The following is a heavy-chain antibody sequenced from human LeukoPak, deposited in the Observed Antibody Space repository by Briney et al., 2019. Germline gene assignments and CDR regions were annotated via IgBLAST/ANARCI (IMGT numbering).Heavy chain of an antibody. CDR3: AGERKGVVIFDY. CDR2: INPNRGGT. J-gene: IGHJ4*02. D-gene: IGHD3-10*01. Sequence: ASVKVSCKASRYTFTGYYIHWGRQAPGHGLEWMGWINPNRGGTNYAQKFQGRVTMTRDTSISTAYMELSRLRSDDTAVYYCAGERKGVVIFDYWGQGTLVTVSS. V-gene: IGHV1-2*02. CDR1: RYTFTGYY.